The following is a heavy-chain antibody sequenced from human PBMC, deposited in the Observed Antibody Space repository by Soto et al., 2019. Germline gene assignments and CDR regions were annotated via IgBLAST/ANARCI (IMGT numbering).Heavy chain of an antibody. V-gene: IGHV3-23*01. CDR2: ISDSGGST. Sequence: EVQLLDSGGGLVQPGGSLRLSCAASGFTFSTYAMSWVRQAPGKGLGWVSTISDSGGSTYYADSVKGRFTISRDNSRNTLYLQMNSLRAENTAVYYCAKRPLKFRGSYFDYWGQGTLVTVSS. CDR3: AKRPLKFRGSYFDY. D-gene: IGHD3-16*01. CDR1: GFTFSTYA. J-gene: IGHJ4*02.